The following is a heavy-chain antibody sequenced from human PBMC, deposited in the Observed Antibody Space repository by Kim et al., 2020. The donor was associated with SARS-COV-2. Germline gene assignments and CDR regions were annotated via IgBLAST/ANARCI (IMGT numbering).Heavy chain of an antibody. CDR2: IYYSGST. CDR1: GGSISSSSYY. D-gene: IGHD3-10*01. CDR3: ARDPSDYYGSGSYFGYYYYGMDV. V-gene: IGHV4-39*07. J-gene: IGHJ6*02. Sequence: SETLSLTCTVSGGSISSSSYYWGWIRQPPGKGLEWIGSIYYSGSTYYNPSLKSRVTISVDTSKNQFSLKLSSVTAADTAVYYCARDPSDYYGSGSYFGYYYYGMDVWGQGTTVTVSS.